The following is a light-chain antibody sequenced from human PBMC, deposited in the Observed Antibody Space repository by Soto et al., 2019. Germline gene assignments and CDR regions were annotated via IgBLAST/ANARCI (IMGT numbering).Light chain of an antibody. Sequence: EIVLTQSPATLSLSPGERATLSCRASQGVSSYLAWYQQKPGQAPRLLIYDSSNRATGIPARFSGSGSGTDFTLTISSLEPEDFAIYYCQHRDRWPALTFGGGTKVEIK. J-gene: IGKJ4*01. CDR2: DSS. CDR1: QGVSSY. CDR3: QHRDRWPALT. V-gene: IGKV3-11*01.